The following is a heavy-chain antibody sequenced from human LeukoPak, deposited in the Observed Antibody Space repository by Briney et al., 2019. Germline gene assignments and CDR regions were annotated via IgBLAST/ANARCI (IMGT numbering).Heavy chain of an antibody. D-gene: IGHD6-6*01. J-gene: IGHJ4*02. CDR3: AKGGEYSSSSIDY. CDR2: ISNNGVST. V-gene: IGHV3-23*01. CDR1: GFTFSSYA. Sequence: GGSLRLSCTASGFTFSSYAMSWVRQAPGKGLNWVSTISNNGVSTFYADSMKGRFTVSRDNSRNTLYLQMNSLRAEDTAVYYCAKGGEYSSSSIDYWGQGTLVTVSS.